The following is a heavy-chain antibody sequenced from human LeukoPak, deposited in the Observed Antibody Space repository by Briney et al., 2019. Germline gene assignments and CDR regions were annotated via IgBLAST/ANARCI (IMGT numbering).Heavy chain of an antibody. J-gene: IGHJ4*02. V-gene: IGHV4-39*07. CDR2: IYYSGST. Sequence: SETLSLTCTVSGGSISSSSYYWGWIRQPPGKGLEWIGSIYYSGSTYYNPSLKSRVTISVDTSKNQFSLKLSSVTAADTAVYYCASLPLVGATHFDYWGQGTLVTVSS. CDR1: GGSISSSSYY. D-gene: IGHD1-26*01. CDR3: ASLPLVGATHFDY.